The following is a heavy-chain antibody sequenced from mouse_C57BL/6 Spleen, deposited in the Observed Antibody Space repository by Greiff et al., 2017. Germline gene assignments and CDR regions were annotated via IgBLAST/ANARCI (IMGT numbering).Heavy chain of an antibody. CDR3: AMGNYDYEGFAY. CDR1: GYTFTDYY. J-gene: IGHJ3*01. D-gene: IGHD2-4*01. Sequence: EVQLQQSGPELVKPGASVKISCKASGYTFTDYYLNWVKQSHGKSLEWIGDINPTNGGTSYTQKFKGQDTLPVHKSSSTAYMELRSLTSEDSAVYYYAMGNYDYEGFAYWGQGTLVTVSA. V-gene: IGHV1-26*01. CDR2: INPTNGGT.